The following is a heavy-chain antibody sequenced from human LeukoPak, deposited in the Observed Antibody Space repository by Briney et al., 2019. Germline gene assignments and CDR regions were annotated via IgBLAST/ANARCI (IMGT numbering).Heavy chain of an antibody. CDR3: ATDIVVVPAAMEGGYYYYMDV. CDR2: IIPIFGTA. J-gene: IGHJ6*03. V-gene: IGHV1-69*05. CDR1: GGTFSSYA. Sequence: SVKVSCKASGGTFSSYAISWVRQAPGQGLEWMGGIIPIFGTANYAQKFQGRVTITTDESTSTAYMELSSPRSEDTAVYYCATDIVVVPAAMEGGYYYYMDVWGKGTTVTVSS. D-gene: IGHD2-2*01.